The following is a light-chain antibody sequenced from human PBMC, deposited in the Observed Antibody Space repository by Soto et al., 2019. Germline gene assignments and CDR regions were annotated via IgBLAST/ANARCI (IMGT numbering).Light chain of an antibody. CDR2: KAS. Sequence: DIHMTQSPSTLSASVGDRVTITCRASQTISSWLAWYQQKPGKAPKLLIYKASTLESGVPSRFSGSGSGTEFTLTISSLQPDDFASYYCQQYNSYSPEWTFGQGTKVDIK. J-gene: IGKJ1*01. CDR3: QQYNSYSPEWT. CDR1: QTISSW. V-gene: IGKV1-5*03.